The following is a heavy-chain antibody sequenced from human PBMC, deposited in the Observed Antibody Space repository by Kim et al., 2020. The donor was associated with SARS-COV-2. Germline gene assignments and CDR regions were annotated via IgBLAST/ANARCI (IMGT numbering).Heavy chain of an antibody. V-gene: IGHV4-31*03. Sequence: SETLSLTCTVSGGSISSGGYYWSWIRQHPGKGLEWIGYIYYSGSTYYNPSLKSRVTISVDTSKNQFSLKLSSVTAADTAVYYCAREKIKEGKEIDYWGQGTLVTVSS. J-gene: IGHJ4*02. CDR3: AREKIKEGKEIDY. D-gene: IGHD6-13*01. CDR1: GGSISSGGYY. CDR2: IYYSGST.